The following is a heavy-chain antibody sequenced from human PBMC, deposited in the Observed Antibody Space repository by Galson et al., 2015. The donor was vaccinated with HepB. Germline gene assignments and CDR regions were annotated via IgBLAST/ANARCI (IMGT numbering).Heavy chain of an antibody. CDR1: GFTFGDYA. J-gene: IGHJ4*02. V-gene: IGHV3-49*04. CDR3: TRVKWLVRGYFDY. Sequence: SLRLSCAASGFTFGDYAMSWVRQAPGKGLEWVGFIRSKAYGGTTEYAASVQGRFTISRDDSKSIAYLQMNSLKTEDTAVYYCTRVKWLVRGYFDYWGQGTLVTVSS. D-gene: IGHD6-19*01. CDR2: IRSKAYGGTT.